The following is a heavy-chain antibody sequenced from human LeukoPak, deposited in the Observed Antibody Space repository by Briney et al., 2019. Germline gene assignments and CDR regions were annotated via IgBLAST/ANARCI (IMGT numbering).Heavy chain of an antibody. Sequence: GRSLRLSCAASGFTFSSYGMHWVRQAPGKGLEWVAVIWYDGSNKYYADSVKGRFTISRDNSKNTLYLQMNSLRAEDTAVYFCAKDRSGLNWYFDLWGRGTLVTVSS. V-gene: IGHV3-33*06. J-gene: IGHJ2*01. CDR3: AKDRSGLNWYFDL. CDR1: GFTFSSYG. CDR2: IWYDGSNK. D-gene: IGHD6-19*01.